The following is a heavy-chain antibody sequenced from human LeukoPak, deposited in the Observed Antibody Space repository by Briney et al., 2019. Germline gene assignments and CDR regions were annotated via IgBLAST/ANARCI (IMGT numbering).Heavy chain of an antibody. J-gene: IGHJ4*02. Sequence: SETLSLTCAVSGGSISSYYWSWIRQPPGKGLEWIGYIYYSGSTNYNPSLKSRVTISVDTSKNQFSLKLSSVTAADTAVYYCARVVYYGYYFDYWGQGTLVTVSS. CDR3: ARVVYYGYYFDY. V-gene: IGHV4-59*01. CDR2: IYYSGST. CDR1: GGSISSYY. D-gene: IGHD3-10*01.